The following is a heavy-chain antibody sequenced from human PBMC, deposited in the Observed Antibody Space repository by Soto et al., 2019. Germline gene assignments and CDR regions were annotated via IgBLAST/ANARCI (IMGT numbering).Heavy chain of an antibody. CDR3: ARTTAVPNTLRSRYFFDY. D-gene: IGHD4-17*01. Sequence: KPSETLSLTCSVSGGSVSYKTYYWSWIRHPPGKRLEWIGYVYYSGTTNYNPSLKSRVTISVDLSKNRFSLRLSSVTTADTALYYCARTTAVPNTLRSRYFFDYWGQGTLVTVSS. CDR1: GGSVSYKTYY. V-gene: IGHV4-61*01. J-gene: IGHJ4*02. CDR2: VYYSGTT.